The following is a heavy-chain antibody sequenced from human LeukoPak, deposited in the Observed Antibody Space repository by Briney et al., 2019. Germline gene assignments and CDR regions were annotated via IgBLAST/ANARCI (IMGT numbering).Heavy chain of an antibody. CDR1: GXSFSGYS. CDR2: IDRSRTT. D-gene: IGHD1-1*01. CDR3: ARGSATGLAY. Sequence: SETLSLTCAVYGXSFSGYSWTWIRQPPGKGLEWIGEIDRSRTTNYNPSLKSRLTISVDTSKNQFSLKLSSVTAADTAVYYCARGSATGLAYWGQGTLVTVSS. V-gene: IGHV4-34*01. J-gene: IGHJ4*02.